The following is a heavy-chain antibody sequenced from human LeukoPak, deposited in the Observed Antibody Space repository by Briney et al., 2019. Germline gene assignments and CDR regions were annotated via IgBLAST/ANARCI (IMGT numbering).Heavy chain of an antibody. CDR3: ARGSLLAGYSSGWRNYYYYYYMDV. D-gene: IGHD6-19*01. CDR1: GYTFTSYD. V-gene: IGHV1-8*03. J-gene: IGHJ6*03. CDR2: MNPNSGNT. Sequence: ASVKVSCKASGYTFTSYDINWVRQATGQGLEWMGWMNPNSGNTGYAQKFQGRVTITRNTSISTAYMELSSLRSEDTAVYYCARGSLLAGYSSGWRNYYYYYYMDVWGKGTTVTVSS.